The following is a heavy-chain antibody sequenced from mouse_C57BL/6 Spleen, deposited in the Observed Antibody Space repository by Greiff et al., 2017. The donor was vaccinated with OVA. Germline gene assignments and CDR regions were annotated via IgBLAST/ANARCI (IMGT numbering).Heavy chain of an antibody. J-gene: IGHJ3*01. CDR1: GYTFTDYY. CDR2: IFPGSGST. Sequence: QVQLKQSGPELVKPGASVKISCKASGYTFTDYYINWVKQRPGQGLEWIGWIFPGSGSTYYNEKFKGKATLTVDKSSSTAYMLLSSLTSEDSAVYFCARLGYYGSSPAWFAYWGQGTLVTVSA. CDR3: ARLGYYGSSPAWFAY. V-gene: IGHV1-75*01. D-gene: IGHD1-1*01.